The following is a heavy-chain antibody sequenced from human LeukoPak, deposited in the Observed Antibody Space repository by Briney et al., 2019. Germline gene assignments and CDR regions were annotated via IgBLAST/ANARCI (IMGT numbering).Heavy chain of an antibody. Sequence: SETLSLTCTVSGGSISSYYWSWIRQPPGKGLEWIGYIYYSGSTNYNPSLKSRVTISVDTSKNQFSLKLSSVTAADTAVYYCARGKRVYYDSSGYPAFDYWGQGTLVTVSS. V-gene: IGHV4-59*01. CDR1: GGSISSYY. J-gene: IGHJ4*02. CDR2: IYYSGST. CDR3: ARGKRVYYDSSGYPAFDY. D-gene: IGHD3-22*01.